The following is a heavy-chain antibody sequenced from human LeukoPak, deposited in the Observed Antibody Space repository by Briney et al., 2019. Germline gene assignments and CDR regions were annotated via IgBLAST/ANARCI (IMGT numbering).Heavy chain of an antibody. CDR2: ISYDGSNK. CDR1: GFTFSSYG. J-gene: IGHJ4*02. V-gene: IGHV3-30*03. Sequence: HAGGSLRLSCAASGFTFSSYGMHWVRQARGKGLGWVAVISYDGSNKYYADSVKGRFTISRDNSKNTLYLQMNSLRAEDTAVYYCATDSSGIGGYWGQGTLVTVSS. D-gene: IGHD3-22*01. CDR3: ATDSSGIGGY.